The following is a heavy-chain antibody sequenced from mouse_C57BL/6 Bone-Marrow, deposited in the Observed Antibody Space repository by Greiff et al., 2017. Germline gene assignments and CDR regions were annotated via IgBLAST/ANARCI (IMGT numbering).Heavy chain of an antibody. Sequence: QVQLQQSGAELAKPGASVKLSCKASGYTFTSYWMHWVKQRPGQGLEWIGYINPSSGYTKYNQKFKDKATLTVDKSSSTAYMQLSSLTYEDSAVYYCARSGDYYGSSYFDYWGQGTTLTVSS. CDR1: GYTFTSYW. CDR3: ARSGDYYGSSYFDY. D-gene: IGHD1-1*01. J-gene: IGHJ2*01. CDR2: INPSSGYT. V-gene: IGHV1-7*01.